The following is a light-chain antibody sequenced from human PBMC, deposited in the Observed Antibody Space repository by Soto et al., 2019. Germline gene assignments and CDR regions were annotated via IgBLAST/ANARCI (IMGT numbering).Light chain of an antibody. CDR3: QQYNNWPPFT. CDR2: GAS. V-gene: IGKV3-15*01. CDR1: QSVSSN. Sequence: EIVMTQSPATLSVSPGERATLSCRASQSVSSNLAWYQQKPGQAPRLLIYGASTRATDIPARFSGSGSGTEFTLTISSLPSEDFGVYYCQQYNNWPPFTFGQGTKLEI. J-gene: IGKJ2*01.